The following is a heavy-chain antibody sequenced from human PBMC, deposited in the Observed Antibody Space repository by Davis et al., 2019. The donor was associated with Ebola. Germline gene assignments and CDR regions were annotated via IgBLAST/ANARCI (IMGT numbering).Heavy chain of an antibody. CDR1: GFTFSRYA. D-gene: IGHD1-26*01. V-gene: IGHV3-30*18. Sequence: GESLKISCAASGFTFSRYAMHWVRQAPGKGLEWVALISYDGSYKYYADSVKGRFTISRDNSKNTLYLQMNSLRAEDTAVYYCAKDLGEWELLEGFDYWGQGTLVTVSS. CDR3: AKDLGEWELLEGFDY. CDR2: ISYDGSYK. J-gene: IGHJ4*02.